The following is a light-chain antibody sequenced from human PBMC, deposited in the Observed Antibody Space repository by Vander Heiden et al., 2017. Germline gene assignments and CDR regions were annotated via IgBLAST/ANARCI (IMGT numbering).Light chain of an antibody. CDR1: QGISSY. V-gene: IGKV1-8*01. Sequence: AIRMTQSPSSFSASTGDRVTITCRASQGISSYLAWYQQKPGKAPKLLIYAASTLQSGVPSRFSGSGSGTDFTLTISCLQSEDFATYYCQQYYSYPQTFGHGTKVEIK. CDR3: QQYYSYPQT. J-gene: IGKJ1*01. CDR2: AAS.